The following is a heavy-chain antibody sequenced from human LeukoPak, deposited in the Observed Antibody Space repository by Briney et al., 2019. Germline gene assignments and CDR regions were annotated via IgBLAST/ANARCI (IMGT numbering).Heavy chain of an antibody. CDR1: GFTFSSYG. V-gene: IGHV3-30*03. CDR3: ARDYYDSSGYYPWGY. J-gene: IGHJ4*02. CDR2: ISYDGSNK. Sequence: GRSLRLSCAASGFTFSSYGMHWVRQAPGKGLEWVAVISYDGSNKYYADSVKGRFTSSRDNSKNTLYLQMNSLRAEDTAVYYCARDYYDSSGYYPWGYWGQGTLVTVSS. D-gene: IGHD3-22*01.